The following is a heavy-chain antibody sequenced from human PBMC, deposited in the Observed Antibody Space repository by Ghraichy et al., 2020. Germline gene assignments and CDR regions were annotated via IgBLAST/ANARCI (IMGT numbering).Heavy chain of an antibody. J-gene: IGHJ3*02. V-gene: IGHV1-46*01. Sequence: ASVKVSCKASGYTFTSYYMHWVRQAPGQGLEWMGIINPSGGSTSYAQKFQGRVTMTRDTSTSTVYMELSKDTAVYYCASDLYNWNDQAFDIWGQGTMVTVSS. CDR2: INPSGGST. D-gene: IGHD1-20*01. CDR3: ASDLYNWNDQAFDI. CDR1: GYTFTSYY.